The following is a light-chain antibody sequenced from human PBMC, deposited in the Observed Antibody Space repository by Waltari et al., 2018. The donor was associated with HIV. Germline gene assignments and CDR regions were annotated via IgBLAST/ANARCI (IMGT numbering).Light chain of an antibody. CDR3: QAADSSGTYKGNWV. J-gene: IGLJ3*02. Sequence: SYELTQPPSVSVSPGQTARITCSGDALPKQYAYWYQQKPGQAPVLVIYKDSERPSGLPGRFSGSSSGTTVTLTISGVQAEDEADYYCQAADSSGTYKGNWVFGGGTKLTVL. CDR2: KDS. V-gene: IGLV3-25*03. CDR1: ALPKQY.